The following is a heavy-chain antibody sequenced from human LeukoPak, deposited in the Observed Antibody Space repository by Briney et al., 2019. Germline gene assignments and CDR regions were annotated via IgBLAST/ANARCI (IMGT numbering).Heavy chain of an antibody. J-gene: IGHJ4*02. D-gene: IGHD6-13*01. CDR1: GFTFYTYG. CDR3: ARGAQLTDY. V-gene: IGHV3-64*01. Sequence: QPGGSLRLSCAASGFTFYTYGMHWVRQAPGKGLEYVSGIGPEGGTTYYANSVKGRFTISRDNSKYMLYLQMGSLTADDMAVYYCARGAQLTDYWGQGTLVTVSS. CDR2: IGPEGGTT.